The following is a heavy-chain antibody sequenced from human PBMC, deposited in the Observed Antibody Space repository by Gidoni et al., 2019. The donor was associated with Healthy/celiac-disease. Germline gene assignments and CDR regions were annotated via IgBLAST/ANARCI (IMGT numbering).Heavy chain of an antibody. D-gene: IGHD3-22*01. Sequence: QVQLQESGPGLVKPSQTLSLTCTVSGGSISSGSYYWSCIQQPAGKGLEWIGRIDTSGSTNYNPSLKSRVTISVDTSKNQFSLKLSAVTAADTAVYYCARVDDDSSGYYLRNWGQGTLVTVSS. V-gene: IGHV4-61*02. CDR3: ARVDDDSSGYYLRN. J-gene: IGHJ4*02. CDR2: IDTSGST. CDR1: GGSISSGSYY.